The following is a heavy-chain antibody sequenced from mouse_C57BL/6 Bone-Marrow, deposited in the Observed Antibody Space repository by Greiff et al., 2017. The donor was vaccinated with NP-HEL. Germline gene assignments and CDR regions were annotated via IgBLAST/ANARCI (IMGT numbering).Heavy chain of an antibody. V-gene: IGHV1-15*01. J-gene: IGHJ3*01. CDR3: TRSLNGDAFAD. D-gene: IGHD4-1*01. Sequence: QVQLQQSGAELVRPGASVTLSCKASGYTFTDYEMHWVKQTPVHGLEWIGAIDPETGGTAYNQKFKGKAILTADKSSSTAYMELRSLTSEDSAVYYCTRSLNGDAFADWGQGTLVTVSA. CDR1: GYTFTDYE. CDR2: IDPETGGT.